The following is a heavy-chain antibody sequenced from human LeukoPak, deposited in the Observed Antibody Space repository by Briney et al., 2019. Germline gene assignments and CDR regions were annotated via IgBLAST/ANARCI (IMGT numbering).Heavy chain of an antibody. V-gene: IGHV1-18*01. J-gene: IGHJ4*02. CDR1: GYTFTSYG. CDR3: ARGEASSGWYFFDY. CDR2: ISAYNGNT. D-gene: IGHD6-19*01. Sequence: ASVKVSCKASGYTFTSYGISWVRQAPGQGLEWMGWISAYNGNTNYAQKLQGRVTMTTDTSTSTAYTELRSLRSDDTAVYYCARGEASSGWYFFDYWGQGTLVTVSS.